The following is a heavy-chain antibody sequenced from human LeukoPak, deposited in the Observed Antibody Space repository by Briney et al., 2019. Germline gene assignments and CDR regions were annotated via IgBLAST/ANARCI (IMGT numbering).Heavy chain of an antibody. Sequence: ASVKVSCKASGGTFSSYAISWVRQAPGQGLEWMGGIIPIFGTANYAQKFQGRVTITADESTSTAYMELSSLRSEDTAVYYCAREHYDILTGYYGAARGIDYWGQGTVVTVSS. J-gene: IGHJ4*02. CDR2: IIPIFGTA. D-gene: IGHD3-9*01. CDR3: AREHYDILTGYYGAARGIDY. V-gene: IGHV1-69*13. CDR1: GGTFSSYA.